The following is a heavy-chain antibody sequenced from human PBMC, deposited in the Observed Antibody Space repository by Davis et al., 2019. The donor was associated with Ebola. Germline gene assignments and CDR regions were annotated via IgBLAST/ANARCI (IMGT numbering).Heavy chain of an antibody. D-gene: IGHD1-26*01. J-gene: IGHJ4*02. CDR3: AISNLWEVDS. CDR2: ISYGGRT. CDR1: GTSMSSGGYY. V-gene: IGHV4-31*03. Sequence: LRLSCTVSGTSMSSGGYYWTWLRQHPGRGLEWIGYISYGGRTSYHPSLKSRITISEDTSKNQFSLKLSSVTAADTAVYYCAISNLWEVDSWGQGSLVTVSS.